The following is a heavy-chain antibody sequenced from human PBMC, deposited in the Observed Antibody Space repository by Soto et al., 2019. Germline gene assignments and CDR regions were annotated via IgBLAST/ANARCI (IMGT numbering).Heavy chain of an antibody. Sequence: QVQLQQWGAGLLKPSETLSLTCAVYGGSFSTDYWSWIRQPPGKGLEWSGEINPSGGTNYNPSLKSRVTISVATSKNQFSLKLSSVTAADTAVYYCARVLAARASRDFDYWGQGTLVSVSS. CDR2: INPSGGT. D-gene: IGHD6-6*01. J-gene: IGHJ4*02. V-gene: IGHV4-34*01. CDR3: ARVLAARASRDFDY. CDR1: GGSFSTDY.